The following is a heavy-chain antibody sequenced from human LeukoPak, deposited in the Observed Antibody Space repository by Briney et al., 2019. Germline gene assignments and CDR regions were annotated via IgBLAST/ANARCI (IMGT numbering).Heavy chain of an antibody. D-gene: IGHD6-13*01. CDR3: AREKAAAANWFDP. CDR2: INHSGST. Sequence: PSETLSLTCAVYGGSFSGYYWSWIRQPPGKGLEWIGEINHSGSTNYNPSLKSRVTISVDTSKNQFSLKLSSVTAADTAVYYCAREKAAAANWFDPWGQGTLVTVSS. J-gene: IGHJ5*02. CDR1: GGSFSGYY. V-gene: IGHV4-34*01.